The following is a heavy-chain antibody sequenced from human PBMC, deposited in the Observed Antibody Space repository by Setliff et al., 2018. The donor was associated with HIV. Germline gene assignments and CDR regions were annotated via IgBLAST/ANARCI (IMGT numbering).Heavy chain of an antibody. Sequence: PGGSLRLSCATSGFTFSSYAMHWVRQAPGKGLEWVAVISYDGSNKYYADSVKGRFTISRDNSKNTLYLQMNSLRAEDTAVYYCARAFGGGYWGQGTLVTVSS. V-gene: IGHV3-30*04. J-gene: IGHJ4*02. D-gene: IGHD3-10*01. CDR3: ARAFGGGY. CDR2: ISYDGSNK. CDR1: GFTFSSYA.